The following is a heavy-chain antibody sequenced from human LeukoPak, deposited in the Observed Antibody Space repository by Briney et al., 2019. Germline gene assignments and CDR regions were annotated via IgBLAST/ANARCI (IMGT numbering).Heavy chain of an antibody. D-gene: IGHD3-9*01. CDR3: AKDQRYFDWLLFDY. CDR2: ISGSGGST. J-gene: IGHJ4*02. CDR1: GFTFSSYA. Sequence: PGGSLRLSCAASGFTFSSYAMSWVRQAPGKGLEWVSAISGSGGSTYYADSVKGRFTFSRDNSKNTLYLQMNSLRAEDTAVYYCAKDQRYFDWLLFDYWGQGTLVTVSS. V-gene: IGHV3-23*01.